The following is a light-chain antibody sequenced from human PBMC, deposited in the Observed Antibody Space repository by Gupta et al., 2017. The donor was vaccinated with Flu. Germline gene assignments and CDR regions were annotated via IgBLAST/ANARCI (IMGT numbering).Light chain of an antibody. Sequence: SYDLTQPPSLSVSPGQTARITCSGDAVTKQYSYWYQQKPGQAPVLVMSKDTERPSGIPGRFSGSTSGTTVTLTITGVQAEDEAEYYCQSADSSGSYFVFGGGTKLTVL. CDR2: KDT. J-gene: IGLJ2*01. V-gene: IGLV3-25*02. CDR1: AVTKQY. CDR3: QSADSSGSYFV.